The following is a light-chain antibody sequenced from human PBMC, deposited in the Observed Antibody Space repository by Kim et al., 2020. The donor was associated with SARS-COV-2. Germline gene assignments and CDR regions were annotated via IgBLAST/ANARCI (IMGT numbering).Light chain of an antibody. CDR1: QSLLYSSNNKNY. J-gene: IGKJ2*01. Sequence: DIVMTQSPDSLAVSLGERATINCKSTQSLLYSSNNKNYLAWYQQKPGQPPKLLFYWASTRESGVPDRFGGSGSGTDFALTISSLQAEDVAVYYCQQYYSSPYTFGQGTKLEIK. V-gene: IGKV4-1*01. CDR3: QQYYSSPYT. CDR2: WAS.